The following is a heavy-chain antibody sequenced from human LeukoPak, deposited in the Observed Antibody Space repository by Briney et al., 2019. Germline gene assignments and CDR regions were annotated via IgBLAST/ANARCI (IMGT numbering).Heavy chain of an antibody. CDR3: ARTNMVRSDDGMDV. CDR2: IYPGDSDT. D-gene: IGHD3-10*01. Sequence: GESLKIPCKGSGYRFTSYWIGWVRQMPGEGLEWLGIIYPGDSDTRYSPSFQGQVTISADKSISTAYLQWSSLKASGTAMYYCARTNMVRSDDGMDVWGQGTTVTVSS. CDR1: GYRFTSYW. J-gene: IGHJ6*02. V-gene: IGHV5-51*01.